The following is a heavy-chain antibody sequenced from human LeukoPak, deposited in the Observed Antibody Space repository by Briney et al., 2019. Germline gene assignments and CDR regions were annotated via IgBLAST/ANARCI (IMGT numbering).Heavy chain of an antibody. V-gene: IGHV4-34*01. Sequence: PSETLSLTCAVYGGSFSGYYWSWIRQPPGKGLERIGEINHSGSTNYNPSLKSRVTISVDTSKNQFSLKLSSVTAADTAVYYCARGRYYDILTGYPRGRYMDVWGKGTTVTVSS. CDR2: INHSGST. CDR3: ARGRYYDILTGYPRGRYMDV. D-gene: IGHD3-9*01. J-gene: IGHJ6*03. CDR1: GGSFSGYY.